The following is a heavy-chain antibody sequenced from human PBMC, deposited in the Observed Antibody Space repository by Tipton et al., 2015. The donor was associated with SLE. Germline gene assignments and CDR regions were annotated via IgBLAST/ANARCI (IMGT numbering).Heavy chain of an antibody. D-gene: IGHD6-6*01. CDR1: GGSISSSSYY. Sequence: TLSLTCTVSGGSISSSSYYWGWIRPPPGKGLEWVGSIYYSGSTYYNPSLKSRVTISVDTSKNQFSLKLSSVTAADTAVYYCAGIVWGDSSSSQYWFDPWGQGTLVTVSS. CDR3: AGIVWGDSSSSQYWFDP. CDR2: IYYSGST. V-gene: IGHV4-39*01. J-gene: IGHJ5*02.